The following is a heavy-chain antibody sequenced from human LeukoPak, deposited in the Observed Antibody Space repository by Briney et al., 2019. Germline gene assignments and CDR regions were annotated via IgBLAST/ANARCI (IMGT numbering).Heavy chain of an antibody. CDR3: AREMSIIAAGTRAFDI. CDR1: GYTFTSYY. CDR2: INPSGGST. V-gene: IGHV1-46*01. J-gene: IGHJ3*02. Sequence: GASVKVSCKASGYTFTSYYIHWVRQAPGQGLEWMGIINPSGGSTTYAQTFQGRVTMTRDTSTSTVYMELSSLRSEDTALYYCAREMSIIAAGTRAFDIWGQGTMVTVSS. D-gene: IGHD6-13*01.